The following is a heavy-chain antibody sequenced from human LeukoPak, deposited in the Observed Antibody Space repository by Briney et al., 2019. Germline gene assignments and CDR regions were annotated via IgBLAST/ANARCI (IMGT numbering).Heavy chain of an antibody. J-gene: IGHJ4*02. V-gene: IGHV1-2*02. CDR2: INPNSGVT. CDR3: GRGSGSHDY. D-gene: IGHD3-10*01. CDR1: GYTFNGYY. Sequence: GASVKVSCKASGYTFNGYYMHWVRHAPGQGLEWMGWINPNSGVTNYAQKLQARVTMTRDTSISTAYMELRRLRSDDTAGYYCGRGSGSHDYWGQGTPVTVSS.